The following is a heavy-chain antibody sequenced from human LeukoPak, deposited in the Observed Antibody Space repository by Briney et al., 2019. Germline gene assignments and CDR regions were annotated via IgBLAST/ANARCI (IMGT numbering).Heavy chain of an antibody. V-gene: IGHV3-7*01. J-gene: IGHJ3*02. CDR1: GFTFSSYW. D-gene: IGHD3-22*01. CDR3: ARERITMIVTDAFDI. Sequence: GGSLRLSCAASGFTFSSYWMSWVRQAPGKGLEWVANIKQDGSEKYYVDSVKGRFTISRDNAKNSLYLKMNSLRAEDTAVYYCARERITMIVTDAFDIWGQGTMVTVSS. CDR2: IKQDGSEK.